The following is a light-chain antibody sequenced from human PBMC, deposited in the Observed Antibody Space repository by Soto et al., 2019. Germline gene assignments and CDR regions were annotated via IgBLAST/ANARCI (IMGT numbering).Light chain of an antibody. CDR2: AAS. CDR3: QQYGPSPPYT. J-gene: IGKJ2*01. V-gene: IGKV3-20*01. CDR1: QSVSNNY. Sequence: EIVLTQSPGTLSLSPGERATLSCRASQSVSNNYLAWYQQKPGQAPRLLIYAASTRATGIPDRFSGSGTATDFTLTISRLEPEDSAVYYCQQYGPSPPYTFGQGTKVDIK.